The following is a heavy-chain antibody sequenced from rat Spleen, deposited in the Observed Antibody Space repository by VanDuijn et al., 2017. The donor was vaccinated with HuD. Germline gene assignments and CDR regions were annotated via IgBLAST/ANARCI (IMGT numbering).Heavy chain of an antibody. J-gene: IGHJ4*01. CDR1: GFSLSSYH. V-gene: IGHV2-63*01. CDR2: MRYNGDT. Sequence: QVQLKESGPGLVQPSQTLSLTCTVPGFSLSSYHVSWVRQPPGKGLEWMGRMRYNGDTSYNSALKSRLNISRDTSKNQVFLKMNSLQTDDTGTYYCTRDGTTGLLAYVLDAWGQGASVSVSS. CDR3: TRDGTTGLLAYVLDA. D-gene: IGHD1-11*01.